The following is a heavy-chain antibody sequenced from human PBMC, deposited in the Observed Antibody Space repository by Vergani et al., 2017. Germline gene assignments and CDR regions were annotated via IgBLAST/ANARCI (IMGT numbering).Heavy chain of an antibody. Sequence: VQLVESGGGVVQPGRSLRLSCAASGFTFKSYSMNWVRQAPGKGLEWVSFISSSSDIYYADSVKGRFTISRDNAKRSLYLQMNSLRAEDTAVYYCAKEGSYSSGWYLTYFDYWGQGTLVTVSS. V-gene: IGHV3-21*04. J-gene: IGHJ4*02. CDR1: GFTFKSYS. CDR2: ISSSSDI. CDR3: AKEGSYSSGWYLTYFDY. D-gene: IGHD6-19*01.